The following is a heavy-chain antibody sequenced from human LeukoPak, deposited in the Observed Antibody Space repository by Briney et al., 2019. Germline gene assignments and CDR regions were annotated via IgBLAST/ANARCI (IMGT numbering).Heavy chain of an antibody. V-gene: IGHV3-23*01. CDR2: ISGSGGST. CDR1: GFTFSSYA. CDR3: AKGLTTVTKGLGMDV. J-gene: IGHJ6*03. D-gene: IGHD4-17*01. Sequence: PGGSLRLSCAASGFTFSSYAISWVRQAPGKGLEWVSAISGSGGSTYYADSVKGRFTISRDNSKNTLYLQMNSLRGEDTAVYYCAKGLTTVTKGLGMDVWGKGTTVTVSS.